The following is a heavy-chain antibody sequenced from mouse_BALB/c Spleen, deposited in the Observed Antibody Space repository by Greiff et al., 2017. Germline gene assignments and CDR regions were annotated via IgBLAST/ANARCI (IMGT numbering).Heavy chain of an antibody. CDR2: ISYSGST. CDR3: ARRGYFYWYFDV. Sequence: EVKLVESGPSLVKPSQTLSLTCSVTGDSITSGYWNWIRKFPGNKLEYMGYISYSGSTYYNPSLKSRISITRDTSKNQYYLQLNSVTTEDTATYYCARRGYFYWYFDVWGAGTTVTVSS. CDR1: GDSITSGY. J-gene: IGHJ1*01. D-gene: IGHD1-2*01. V-gene: IGHV3-8*02.